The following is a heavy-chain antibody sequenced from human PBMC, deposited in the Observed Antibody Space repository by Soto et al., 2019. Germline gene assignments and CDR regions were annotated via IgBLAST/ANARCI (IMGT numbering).Heavy chain of an antibody. J-gene: IGHJ4*02. CDR2: IYYSGRT. CDR3: ARRYGYSFDY. V-gene: IGHV4-59*08. CDR1: GGSISSYY. Sequence: SETLSLTCTVSGGSISSYYWSWIRQPPGKGLEWIGYIYYSGRTNYNPSLKSRDTISVDTSKNQFSLKMSSVTAADTAVYYCARRYGYSFDYWGQGTLVTVS. D-gene: IGHD1-1*01.